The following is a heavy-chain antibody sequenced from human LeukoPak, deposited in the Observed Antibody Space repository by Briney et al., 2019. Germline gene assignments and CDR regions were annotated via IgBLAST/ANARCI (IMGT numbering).Heavy chain of an antibody. CDR1: GGSISSYY. J-gene: IGHJ4*02. D-gene: IGHD5-24*01. CDR3: AGGGRWLQFNY. Sequence: PSETLSLTCTVSGGSISSYYWSWIRQPPGKGLEWIGYIYYSGSTNYNPSLKSRVTISVDTSKNQFSLRLGSVTAADPAVYYCAGGGRWLQFNYWGQGTLVTVSS. CDR2: IYYSGST. V-gene: IGHV4-59*01.